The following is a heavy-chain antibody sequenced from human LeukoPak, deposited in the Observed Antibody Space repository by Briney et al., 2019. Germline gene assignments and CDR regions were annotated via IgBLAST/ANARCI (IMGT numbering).Heavy chain of an antibody. CDR1: GFTFSNAW. V-gene: IGHV3-15*01. Sequence: GGSLRLSCAASGFTFSNAWMSWVRQAPGKGLEWVGRIKSKTDGGTTDYAAPVKGRLTISRDDSKNTLYLQMNSLKTEDTAVYYCTTDCRLTGTTCYFDYWGQGTLVTVSS. D-gene: IGHD1-20*01. CDR2: IKSKTDGGTT. J-gene: IGHJ4*02. CDR3: TTDCRLTGTTCYFDY.